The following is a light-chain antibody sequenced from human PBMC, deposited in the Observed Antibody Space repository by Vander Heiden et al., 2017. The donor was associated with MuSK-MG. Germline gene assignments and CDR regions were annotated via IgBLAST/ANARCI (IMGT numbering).Light chain of an antibody. Sequence: DIVMTPSPLSLPVTPCEPASISVRSRQSLLPSNGYNDWDWHMQKPGQSPQLHIYSGSKRAVGVPDRCSGSGSGTDFTLNSRRGEDEDVGVYYHNQGLSTLTFGQGTKVEIK. CDR2: SGS. CDR3: NQGLSTLT. V-gene: IGKV2-28*01. J-gene: IGKJ1*01. CDR1: QSLLPSNGYND.